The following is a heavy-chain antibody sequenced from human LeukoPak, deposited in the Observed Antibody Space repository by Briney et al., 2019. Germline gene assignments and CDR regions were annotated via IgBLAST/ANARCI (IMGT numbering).Heavy chain of an antibody. Sequence: PGGSLRLSCAGSEFTFSRYTFNWVRQAPGRGLEWVSAISGDSKYIYYTDSVKGRFTISRDNAKNSVFLQMNSLRVEDTAVYYCARAPTVSVGYCSSSSCQADSXXXGXXXTVSS. J-gene: IGHJ5*01. V-gene: IGHV3-21*01. CDR2: ISGDSKYI. CDR1: EFTFSRYT. D-gene: IGHD2-2*01. CDR3: ARAPTVSVGYCSSSSCQADS.